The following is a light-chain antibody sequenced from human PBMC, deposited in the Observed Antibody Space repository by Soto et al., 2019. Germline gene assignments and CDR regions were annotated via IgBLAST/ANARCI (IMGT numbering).Light chain of an antibody. CDR2: KVS. J-gene: IGKJ2*01. CDR3: MQATQYRPYT. V-gene: IGKV2-24*01. CDR1: ESLQHRDGNTY. Sequence: DVVMTQNPLSSPVTLGQPASISCRSSESLQHRDGNTYLNWLQQRAGQPPRLLIYKVSNRFSGVPDRFRGSGAGTDFTLKISRVEAEDVGVYYCMQATQYRPYTFGQGTKLEIK.